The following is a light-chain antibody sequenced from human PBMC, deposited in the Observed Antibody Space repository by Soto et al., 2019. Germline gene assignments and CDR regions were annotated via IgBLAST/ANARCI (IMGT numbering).Light chain of an antibody. J-gene: IGKJ4*01. CDR3: LQLNRYPLT. CDR1: QGISNY. CDR2: SAS. Sequence: DIQLTQSPSFLSASVGDRVTITCRASQGISNYLAWYQQKPGKAPELLVYSASTLQSGVPSRFSGGGSETEFSLTIGTLQPEDFATYYCLQLNRYPLTFGGGNKVYLK. V-gene: IGKV1-9*01.